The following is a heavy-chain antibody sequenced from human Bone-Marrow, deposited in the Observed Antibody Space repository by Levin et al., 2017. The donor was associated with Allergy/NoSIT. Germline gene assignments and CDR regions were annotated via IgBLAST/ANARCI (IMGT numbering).Heavy chain of an antibody. Sequence: GESLKISCAASGFAFRAYGMYWVRQAPGKGLEWVAAIWYDGTNPDYADSVKGRFTISRDNSENTLYLQMISLRAEDTAIYYCARAGDDSGAYCGGSSCRYFYYHGMDVWGQGTTVTVSS. D-gene: IGHD2-21*01. CDR2: IWYDGTNP. V-gene: IGHV3-33*01. J-gene: IGHJ6*02. CDR1: GFAFRAYG. CDR3: ARAGDDSGAYCGGSSCRYFYYHGMDV.